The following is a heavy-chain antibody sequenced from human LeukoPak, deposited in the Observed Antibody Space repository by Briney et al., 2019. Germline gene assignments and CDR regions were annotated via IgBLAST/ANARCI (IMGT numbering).Heavy chain of an antibody. Sequence: GESLKISCKGSGYSFTSYWTGWVRQMPGKGLEWMGITYPGDSDTRYSPSFQGQVTISADKSISTTYLQWSSLKASDTAMYYCARLNSYDEITDVGGEDYWGQGTLVTVSS. CDR1: GYSFTSYW. CDR2: TYPGDSDT. D-gene: IGHD3-3*01. J-gene: IGHJ4*02. CDR3: ARLNSYDEITDVGGEDY. V-gene: IGHV5-51*01.